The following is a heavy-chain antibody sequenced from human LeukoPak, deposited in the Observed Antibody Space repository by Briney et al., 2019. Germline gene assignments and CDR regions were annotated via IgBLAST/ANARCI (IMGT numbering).Heavy chain of an antibody. V-gene: IGHV4-59*01. J-gene: IGHJ4*02. CDR2: IYYSGST. CDR3: ARYMSGLGDFDY. D-gene: IGHD2-21*01. Sequence: PSETLSLTCAVYGGSFSSYYWSWIRQPPGKGLEWIGYIYYSGSTNFNPSLKSRVTISVDTSKNQFSLKLSSVTAADTAVYYCARYMSGLGDFDYWGQGTLVTVSS. CDR1: GGSFSSYY.